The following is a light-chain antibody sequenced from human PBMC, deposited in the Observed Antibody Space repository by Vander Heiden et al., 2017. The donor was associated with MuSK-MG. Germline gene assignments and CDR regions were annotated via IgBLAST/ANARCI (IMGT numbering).Light chain of an antibody. J-gene: IGLJ2*01. CDR3: ASYSIDTTLV. CDR2: DVH. Sequence: QSALTQPASVSGSPGQSITISCTGTDSDIGPLDYVSWYQQHPGRAPKLLIFDVHSRPSGVSDRFSGSKSVNTASLTISGLQPDDEAIYYCASYSIDTTLVFGGGTEVAVL. V-gene: IGLV2-14*03. CDR1: DSDIGPLDY.